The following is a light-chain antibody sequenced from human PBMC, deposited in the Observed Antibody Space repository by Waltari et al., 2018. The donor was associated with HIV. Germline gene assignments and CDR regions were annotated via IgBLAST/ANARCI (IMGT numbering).Light chain of an antibody. CDR3: HQYHSTHWT. Sequence: DIVMTQSPDSLAVSLGERATINCKSSQSVLYSSNNKNYLAWYQQKPGQPPKLLIYWASTRKSGVPDRFSGSGSGTDFTLTISSLQAEDVAVYYCHQYHSTHWTFGQGTKVEIK. J-gene: IGKJ1*01. CDR1: QSVLYSSNNKNY. CDR2: WAS. V-gene: IGKV4-1*01.